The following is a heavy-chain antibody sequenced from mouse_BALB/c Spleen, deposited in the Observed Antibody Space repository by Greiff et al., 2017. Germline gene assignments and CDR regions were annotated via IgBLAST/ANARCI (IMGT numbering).Heavy chain of an antibody. J-gene: IGHJ3*01. CDR2: IDPENGNT. CDR1: GFNIKDYY. CDR3: AMSGTFAY. Sequence: VQLQQSGAELVRPGALVKLSCKASGFNIKDYYMHWVKQRPEQGLEWIGWIDPENGNTIYDPKFQGKASITADTSSNTAYLQLSSLTSEDTAVYYCAMSGTFAYWGQGTLVTVSA. V-gene: IGHV14-1*02. D-gene: IGHD4-1*01.